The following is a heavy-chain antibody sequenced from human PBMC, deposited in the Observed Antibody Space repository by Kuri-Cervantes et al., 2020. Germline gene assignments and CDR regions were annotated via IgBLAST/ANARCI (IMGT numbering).Heavy chain of an antibody. D-gene: IGHD3-9*01. V-gene: IGHV4-38-2*01. CDR1: GYSISSGYS. Sequence: GSLRLSCAVSGYSISSGYSWGWIRQSPGKGLEWIGSIYYTGNTYYNPSLKSRVTISVDTSKNQFSLKLTSMTAADTAVYYCARTLYDILTGYYYWGQGTLVTVSS. CDR2: IYYTGNT. CDR3: ARTLYDILTGYYY. J-gene: IGHJ4*02.